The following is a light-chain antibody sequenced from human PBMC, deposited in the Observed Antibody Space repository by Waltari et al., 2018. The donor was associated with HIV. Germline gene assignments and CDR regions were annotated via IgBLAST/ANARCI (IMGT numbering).Light chain of an antibody. Sequence: QSVLTQPPSASGTPGQRVTISCSRSSSNIGSNYVYWYQQLPGTAPKLLIYRSNQRPSGGPDRFSGSKSGTSASLAISGLRSEDEADYYCAAWDDSLSGPVFGGGTKLTVL. CDR3: AAWDDSLSGPV. CDR2: RSN. V-gene: IGLV1-47*01. J-gene: IGLJ3*02. CDR1: SSNIGSNY.